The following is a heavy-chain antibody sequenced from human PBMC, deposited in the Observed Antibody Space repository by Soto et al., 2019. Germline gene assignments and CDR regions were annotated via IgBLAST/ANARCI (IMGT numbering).Heavy chain of an antibody. J-gene: IGHJ5*02. CDR2: ISAYNGNT. V-gene: IGHV1-18*01. CDR3: ARTQTDIVVVPAAMDRYNWFDP. Sequence: GASVKVSCKASGYTFTSYGISWVRQAPGQGLEWMGWISAYNGNTNYAQKLQGRVTMTTDTSTSTAYMELRSLRSDDTAVYYCARTQTDIVVVPAAMDRYNWFDPWGQGTLVTVSS. D-gene: IGHD2-2*01. CDR1: GYTFTSYG.